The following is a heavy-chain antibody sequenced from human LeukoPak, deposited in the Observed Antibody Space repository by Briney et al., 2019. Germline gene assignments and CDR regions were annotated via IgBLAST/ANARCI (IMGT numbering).Heavy chain of an antibody. CDR2: IKEDGSEK. D-gene: IGHD6-13*01. CDR1: GFTFSSYW. Sequence: GGSLRLSCAASGFTFSSYWMTWVRQAPGKGLEWVANIKEDGSEKYYVDSVKGRLTISRDNAKNSLYLQVSSLRAEDTAVYYCARDSGWFRFDYWGRGTLVTVSS. CDR3: ARDSGWFRFDY. V-gene: IGHV3-7*03. J-gene: IGHJ4*02.